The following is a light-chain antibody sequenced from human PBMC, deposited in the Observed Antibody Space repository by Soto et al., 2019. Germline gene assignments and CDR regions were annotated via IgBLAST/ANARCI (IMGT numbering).Light chain of an antibody. V-gene: IGLV1-47*02. CDR1: SSNIGGTNY. Sequence: QLVLTQPPSASGTPGQRVFISCSGSSSNIGGTNYAYWYQQLPGAAPQLLISNDNQRPSGVPDRFSGSKSGTSASLAISGLRSEDEADYSCAAWDDSLSGVVFGGGTKLTVL. J-gene: IGLJ2*01. CDR2: NDN. CDR3: AAWDDSLSGVV.